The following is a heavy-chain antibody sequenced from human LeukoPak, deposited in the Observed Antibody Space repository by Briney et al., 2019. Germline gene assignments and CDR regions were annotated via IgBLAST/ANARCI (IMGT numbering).Heavy chain of an antibody. CDR3: ARVMAYYGSGSPSDY. V-gene: IGHV1-18*01. D-gene: IGHD3-10*01. CDR1: GYTFTSYG. J-gene: IGHJ4*02. Sequence: GASMKVSCKASGYTFTSYGISWVRQAPGQGLEWMGWISAYNGNTNYAQKLQGRVTMTTDTSTSTAYMELRSLRSDDTAVYYCARVMAYYGSGSPSDYWGQGTLVTVSS. CDR2: ISAYNGNT.